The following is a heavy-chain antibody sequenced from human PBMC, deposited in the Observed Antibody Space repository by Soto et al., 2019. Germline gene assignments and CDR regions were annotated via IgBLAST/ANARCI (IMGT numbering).Heavy chain of an antibody. Sequence: GGSLRLSCAASGFTFSSYGMHWVRQAPGKGLEWVAVIWYDGSNKYYADSVKGRFTISRDNSKNTLYLQMNSLRAEDTAVYYCAREKGSWYYFDYWGQGTLVTVSS. J-gene: IGHJ4*02. D-gene: IGHD6-13*01. CDR2: IWYDGSNK. V-gene: IGHV3-33*01. CDR1: GFTFSSYG. CDR3: AREKGSWYYFDY.